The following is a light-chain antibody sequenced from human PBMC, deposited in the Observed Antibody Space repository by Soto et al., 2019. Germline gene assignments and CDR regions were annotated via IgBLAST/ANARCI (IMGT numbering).Light chain of an antibody. CDR1: QRLLYSSKNKNY. J-gene: IGKJ2*01. CDR2: WAS. CDR3: QQYSNVPMYT. V-gene: IGKV4-1*01. Sequence: DIVMTQSPDSLAVSLGERATINCKSSQRLLYSSKNKNYLAWYQQKPGQPPKLLFYWASTLESGVPDRFSGSGSGTDFSLTINSLQAEDVAVYYCQQYSNVPMYTFGQGTKLEIK.